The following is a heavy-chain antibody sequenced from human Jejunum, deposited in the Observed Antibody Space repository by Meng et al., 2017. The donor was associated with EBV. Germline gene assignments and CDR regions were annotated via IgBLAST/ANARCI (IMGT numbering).Heavy chain of an antibody. CDR3: ARLGGYASGTYYPIDP. CDR2: INHGGGA. Sequence: QVQLQQWGAGLLKPSETLSLPCAVYGGSLSDYYWTWIRQPPRKGLEWIGEINHGGGAIYNPSLKSRVTISVDTSKNQFSLKLSSVTAADTAVYYCARLGGYASGTYYPIDPWGQGTLVTVSS. J-gene: IGHJ5*02. V-gene: IGHV4-34*01. D-gene: IGHD3-10*01. CDR1: GGSLSDYY.